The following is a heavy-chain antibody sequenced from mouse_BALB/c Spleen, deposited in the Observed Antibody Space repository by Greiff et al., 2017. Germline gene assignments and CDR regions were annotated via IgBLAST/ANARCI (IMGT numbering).Heavy chain of an antibody. D-gene: IGHD2-4*01. CDR1: GFTFSSYG. CDR3: ARAIYYDYDAFAY. CDR2: INSNGGST. Sequence: EVKLVESGGGLVQPGGSLKLSCAASGFTFSSYGMSWVRQTPDKRLELVATINSNGGSTYYPDSVKGRFTISRDNAKNTLYLQRSSLKSEDTAMYYCARAIYYDYDAFAYWGQGTLGTVSA. V-gene: IGHV5-6-3*01. J-gene: IGHJ3*01.